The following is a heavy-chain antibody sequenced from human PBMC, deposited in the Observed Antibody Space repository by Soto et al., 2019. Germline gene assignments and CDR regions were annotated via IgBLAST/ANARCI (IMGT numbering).Heavy chain of an antibody. CDR1: GYTFTSYA. CDR3: ARLTAFGASGYYRVFDY. J-gene: IGHJ4*02. V-gene: IGHV1-3*01. Sequence: AASVKVSCKASGYTFTSYAMHWVRQAPGQRLEWMGWINAGNGNTKYSQKFQGRVTITRDTSASTAYMELSSLRSEDTAVYYCARLTAFGASGYYRVFDYWGQGTLVTVSS. D-gene: IGHD3-9*01. CDR2: INAGNGNT.